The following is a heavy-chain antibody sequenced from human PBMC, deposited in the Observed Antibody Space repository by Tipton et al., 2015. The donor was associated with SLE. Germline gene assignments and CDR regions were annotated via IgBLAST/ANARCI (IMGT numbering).Heavy chain of an antibody. J-gene: IGHJ3*02. CDR3: ARDKPYDI. V-gene: IGHV4-39*06. CDR1: GGSITSPVSY. Sequence: LRLSCTVSGGSITSPVSYWAWIRQPPGKGVKWIGSSGHSGDTYYSPSHKRRVAIAVDMSKKQFPWCLSSVTAADTAVYYCARDKPYDIWGQGTMVTVAS. CDR2: SGHSGDT.